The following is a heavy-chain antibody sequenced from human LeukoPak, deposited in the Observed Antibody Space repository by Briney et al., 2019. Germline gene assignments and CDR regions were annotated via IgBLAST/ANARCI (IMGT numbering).Heavy chain of an antibody. CDR1: GYTLTELS. V-gene: IGHV1-24*01. J-gene: IGHJ4*02. CDR3: ATQGYYDYIWGSYRKGVPYTSIDY. CDR2: FDPEDGET. D-gene: IGHD3-16*02. Sequence: ASVKVSCKVSGYTLTELSMHWVRRAPGKGLEWMGGFDPEDGETIYAQKFQGRATMTEDTSTDTAYMELSSLRSEDTAVYYCATQGYYDYIWGSYRKGVPYTSIDYWGQGTLVTVSS.